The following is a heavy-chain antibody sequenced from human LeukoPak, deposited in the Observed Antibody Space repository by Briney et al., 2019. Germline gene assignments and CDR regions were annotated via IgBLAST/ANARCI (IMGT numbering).Heavy chain of an antibody. V-gene: IGHV1-2*02. Sequence: EASVKVSCKTSGYTFTGYYMHWVRQAPGQGLEWMGWINPNSGGTNYAQKFQGRVTMTRDTSISTAYMELSRLRSDDTAVYYCRIAAAGTPFDYWGQGTLVTVSS. CDR1: GYTFTGYY. CDR3: RIAAAGTPFDY. J-gene: IGHJ4*02. D-gene: IGHD6-13*01. CDR2: INPNSGGT.